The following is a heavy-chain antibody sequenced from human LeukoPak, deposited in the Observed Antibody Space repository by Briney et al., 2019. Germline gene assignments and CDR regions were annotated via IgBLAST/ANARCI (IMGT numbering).Heavy chain of an antibody. CDR3: ARDPSGSYYFYYFDY. CDR1: GFTFSSYG. D-gene: IGHD1-26*01. Sequence: GGSLRLSCAASGFTFSSYGMHWVRQAPGKGLEWVAFIRYDGSNKYYADSVKGRFTISRDNSKNTLYLQMNSLRAEDTAVYYCARDPSGSYYFYYFDYWGQGTLVTVSS. CDR2: IRYDGSNK. V-gene: IGHV3-30*02. J-gene: IGHJ4*02.